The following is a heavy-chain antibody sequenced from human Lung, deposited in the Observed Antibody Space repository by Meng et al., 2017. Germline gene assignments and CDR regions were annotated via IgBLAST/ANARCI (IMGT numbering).Heavy chain of an antibody. V-gene: IGHV1-2*06. CDR1: GYNFPYYY. Sequence: QLVQAGAEVKKPGASVKVPCKPSGYNFPYYYIHWVRRAPGQGLEWMGRINPKSGDTHYAQKFQARVTMTGDTSISTAYMELSGLRSDDTAMYYCARDEDISAAGKLFGDYWGQGTLVTVSS. J-gene: IGHJ4*02. D-gene: IGHD6-25*01. CDR2: INPKSGDT. CDR3: ARDEDISAAGKLFGDY.